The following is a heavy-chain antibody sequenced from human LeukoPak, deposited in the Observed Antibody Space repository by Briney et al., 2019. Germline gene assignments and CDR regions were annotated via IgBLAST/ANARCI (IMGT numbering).Heavy chain of an antibody. CDR1: GYTLTELS. Sequence: ASVKVSCKVSGYTLTELSMHWVRQAPGKGLEWMGGFDPEDGETIYAQKFQGRVTMTEDTSTDIAYMELSSLRSEDTAVYHCATAAVAPTSAVVKVPGMDVWGQGTTVTVSS. V-gene: IGHV1-24*01. CDR3: ATAAVAPTSAVVKVPGMDV. D-gene: IGHD5-18*01. J-gene: IGHJ6*02. CDR2: FDPEDGET.